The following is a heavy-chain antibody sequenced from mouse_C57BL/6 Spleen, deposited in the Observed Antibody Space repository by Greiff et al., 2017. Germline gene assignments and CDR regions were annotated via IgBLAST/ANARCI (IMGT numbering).Heavy chain of an antibody. D-gene: IGHD1-1*01. Sequence: VQLQQSGPELVKPGASVKISCKASGYAFSSSWMNWVKQRPGKGLEWIGRIYPGDGDTNYNGKFKGKATLTADKSSSTAYMQLSSLTSEDSAVYFGARPLLRSPYWYFDVWGTGTTVTVSS. J-gene: IGHJ1*03. V-gene: IGHV1-82*01. CDR2: IYPGDGDT. CDR3: ARPLLRSPYWYFDV. CDR1: GYAFSSSW.